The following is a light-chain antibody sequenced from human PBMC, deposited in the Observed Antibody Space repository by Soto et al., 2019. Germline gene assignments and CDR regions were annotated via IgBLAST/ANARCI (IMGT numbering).Light chain of an antibody. Sequence: QSVLTQPASVSGSPGQSITISCTGTGSDIGAYNYVSWYQQHPGKAPKLIIYGVTRRPSGVSTRFSASKSAYTASLTISGLQAEDEADYYCSSFTTSYFYVFGPGTKVTVL. CDR3: SSFTTSYFYV. CDR2: GVT. CDR1: GSDIGAYNY. V-gene: IGLV2-14*01. J-gene: IGLJ1*01.